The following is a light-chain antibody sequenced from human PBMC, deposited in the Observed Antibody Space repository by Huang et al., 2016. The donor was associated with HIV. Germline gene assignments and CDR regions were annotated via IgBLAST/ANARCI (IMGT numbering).Light chain of an antibody. Sequence: EIVLTQSPAILSLSPGESATLSCRASQSVSNSLAWYQQKPGQAPRLLIYDASNRATGIPARFSGSESGTDFTLTISGLEPEDSAIYYCQRRNSWAFGQGTKVEIK. CDR1: QSVSNS. V-gene: IGKV3-11*01. J-gene: IGKJ1*01. CDR3: QRRNSWA. CDR2: DAS.